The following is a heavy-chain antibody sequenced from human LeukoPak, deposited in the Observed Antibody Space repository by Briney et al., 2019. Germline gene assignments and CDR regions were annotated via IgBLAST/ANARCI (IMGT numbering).Heavy chain of an antibody. D-gene: IGHD1-7*01. CDR1: GYSFTSYW. J-gene: IGHJ4*02. CDR3: ARQSDWNYGGVDY. V-gene: IGHV5-51*01. Sequence: GESLKISCKGSGYSFTSYWIGWVRQMPGKGLEWMEIIYPGDSDTRYSPSFQGQVTISADKSISTAYLQWSSLKASDTAMYYCARQSDWNYGGVDYWGQGTLVTVSS. CDR2: IYPGDSDT.